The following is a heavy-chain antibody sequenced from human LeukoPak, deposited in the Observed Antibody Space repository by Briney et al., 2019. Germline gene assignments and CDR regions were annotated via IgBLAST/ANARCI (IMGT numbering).Heavy chain of an antibody. Sequence: SVKVSCKASGGTFSSYAISWVRQAPGQGLEWMGRIIPILGIANYAQKFQGRVTITADKSTSTAYMELSSLRSEDTAVYYCARAPWGATILDWGQGTLVTVSS. J-gene: IGHJ4*02. V-gene: IGHV1-69*04. CDR2: IIPILGIA. CDR1: GGTFSSYA. D-gene: IGHD5-12*01. CDR3: ARAPWGATILD.